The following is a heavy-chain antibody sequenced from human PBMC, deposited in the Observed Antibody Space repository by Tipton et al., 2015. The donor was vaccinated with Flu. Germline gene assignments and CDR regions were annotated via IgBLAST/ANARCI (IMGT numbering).Heavy chain of an antibody. J-gene: IGHJ5*02. V-gene: IGHV4-38-2*02. CDR1: GDSISSDYY. D-gene: IGHD4-11*01. CDR3: ARRDYSNYVSDPKNWFDR. Sequence: TLSLTCTVSGDSISSDYYWAWIRQFPGKGLEWIGTVARTGDTIYNPSLKSRVTLSIDTSKNQFSLKMKSVTATDMAVYYCARRDYSNYVSDPKNWFDRWGQGTLVTVSP. CDR2: VARTGDT.